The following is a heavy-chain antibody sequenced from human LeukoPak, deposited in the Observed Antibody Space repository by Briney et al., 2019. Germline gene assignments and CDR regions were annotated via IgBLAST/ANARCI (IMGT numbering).Heavy chain of an antibody. V-gene: IGHV1-2*02. J-gene: IGHJ4*02. D-gene: IGHD6-13*01. CDR2: INPNSGGT. Sequence: GASVKVSCKASGYTFTGYYMHWVRQAPGQGLEWMGWINPNSGGTNYEQKFQGRVTMTRDTSTSTVYMELSSLRSEDTAVYYCARTRSILQQLVLDYWGQGTLVTVSS. CDR3: ARTRSILQQLVLDY. CDR1: GYTFTGYY.